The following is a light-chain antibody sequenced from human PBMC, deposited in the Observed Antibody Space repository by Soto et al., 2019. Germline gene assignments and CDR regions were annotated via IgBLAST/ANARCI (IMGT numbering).Light chain of an antibody. Sequence: QSVLTQPPSASGSPGQSVTISCTGTSGDVGGYNYVSWYQQHPGKAPKLMIFEVSERPSGVPDRFSASKSGNTASLTVSGIQAEDEADYYCSSYAGSNNYVFGTGTKV. CDR3: SSYAGSNNYV. V-gene: IGLV2-8*01. CDR2: EVS. CDR1: SGDVGGYNY. J-gene: IGLJ1*01.